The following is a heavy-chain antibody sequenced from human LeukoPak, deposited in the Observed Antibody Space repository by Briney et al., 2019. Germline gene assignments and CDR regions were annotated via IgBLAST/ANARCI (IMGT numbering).Heavy chain of an antibody. J-gene: IGHJ3*02. CDR3: AKASFLDYGDYWYAFDI. CDR1: GFTFSSYA. Sequence: QPGGSLRLSCAASGFTFSSYAMSWVRQAPGKGLEWVSAISGSGGSTYYADSVKGRFTISRDNSKNTLYLQMNSLRAEDTAVYYCAKASFLDYGDYWYAFDIWGQGTMVTVSS. D-gene: IGHD4-17*01. V-gene: IGHV3-23*01. CDR2: ISGSGGST.